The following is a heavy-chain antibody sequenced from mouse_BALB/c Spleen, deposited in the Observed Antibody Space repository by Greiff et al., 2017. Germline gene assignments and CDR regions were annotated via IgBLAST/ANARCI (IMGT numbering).Heavy chain of an antibody. CDR3: ARSGIGDAMDY. D-gene: IGHD1-3*01. V-gene: IGHV1-7*01. CDR1: GYTFTSYW. Sequence: QVQLKQSGAELAKPGASVKMSCKASGYTFTSYWMHWVKQRPGQGLEWIGYINPSTGYTEYNQKFKDKATLTADKSSSTAYMQLSSLTSEDSAVYYCARSGIGDAMDYWGQGTSVTVSS. CDR2: INPSTGYT. J-gene: IGHJ4*01.